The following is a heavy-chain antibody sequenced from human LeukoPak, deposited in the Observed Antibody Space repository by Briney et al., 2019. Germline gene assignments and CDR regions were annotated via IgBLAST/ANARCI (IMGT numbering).Heavy chain of an antibody. J-gene: IGHJ6*02. V-gene: IGHV3-11*01. CDR2: ISSSGSTI. Sequence: GGSLRLSCAASGFTFSDYYMSWIRQAPGKGLEWVSYISSSGSTIYHADSVKGRFTISRDNAKNSLYLQMNSLRAEDTAVYYCARGGRFLEWSGGPVYYYYGMDVWGQGTTVTVSS. CDR3: ARGGRFLEWSGGPVYYYYGMDV. CDR1: GFTFSDYY. D-gene: IGHD3-3*01.